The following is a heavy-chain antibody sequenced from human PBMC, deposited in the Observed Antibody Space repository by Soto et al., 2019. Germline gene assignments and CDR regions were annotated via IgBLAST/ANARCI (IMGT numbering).Heavy chain of an antibody. CDR1: GGSFSGYY. V-gene: IGHV4-34*01. J-gene: IGHJ6*02. D-gene: IGHD6-13*01. CDR2: INHSGST. CDR3: ARVAAAGARYYYYYGMDV. Sequence: PSETLSLTCAVYGGSFSGYYWSWIRQPPGKGLEWIGEINHSGSTNYNPSLKSRVTISVDTSKNQFSLKLSSVTAADTAVYYCARVAAAGARYYYYYGMDVWGPGTTVTVSS.